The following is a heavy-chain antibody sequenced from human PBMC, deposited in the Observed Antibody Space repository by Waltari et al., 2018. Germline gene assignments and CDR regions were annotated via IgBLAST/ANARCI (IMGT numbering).Heavy chain of an antibody. D-gene: IGHD4-17*01. V-gene: IGHV4-59*01. CDR3: ARDRDGDYFDY. CDR1: GGSISSYY. J-gene: IGHJ4*02. Sequence: QVQLQESGPGLVKPSETLSLTCTVSGGSISSYYWSWIRQPPGKGLEWIGYIYYSGSTNYNPSRKSRVTISVDTSKNQCSLKLSSVTAADTAVYYCARDRDGDYFDYWGQGTLVTVSS. CDR2: IYYSGST.